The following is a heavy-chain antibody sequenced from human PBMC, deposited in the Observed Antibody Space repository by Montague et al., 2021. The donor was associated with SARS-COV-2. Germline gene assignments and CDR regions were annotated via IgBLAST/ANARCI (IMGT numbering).Heavy chain of an antibody. J-gene: IGHJ4*02. Sequence: RLSWSASGFTYSKYGVHWVRQAPGKGLEWVASIWNDGSKKYHADSVKGRLTISRDNSNNMLYLQMDSLRAEDAAVYYCVGDPGDPDTFDYWGQGTQVTVSS. CDR1: GFTYSKYG. CDR3: VGDPGDPDTFDY. V-gene: IGHV3-33*01. CDR2: IWNDGSKK. D-gene: IGHD7-27*01.